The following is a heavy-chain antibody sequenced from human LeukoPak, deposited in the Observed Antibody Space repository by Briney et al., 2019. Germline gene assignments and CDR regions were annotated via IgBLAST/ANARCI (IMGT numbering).Heavy chain of an antibody. D-gene: IGHD2-8*01. Sequence: SETLSLTCTVSGYSISSGYYWGWIRQPPGKGLEWIGSIYHSGSTYYNPSLKSRVTISVDTSKKQFSLKLSSVTAADTAVYYCARVEMVLYHFDHWGQGTLVTVSS. J-gene: IGHJ4*02. CDR1: GYSISSGYY. CDR3: ARVEMVLYHFDH. V-gene: IGHV4-38-2*02. CDR2: IYHSGST.